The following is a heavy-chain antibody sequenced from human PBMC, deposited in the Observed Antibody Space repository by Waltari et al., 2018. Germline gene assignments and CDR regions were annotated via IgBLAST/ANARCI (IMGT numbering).Heavy chain of an antibody. Sequence: QLQLQESGPGPVKPPETLSLTCTVAGCSFSSSSYYWGWIRQPPGKGLEWIGSIYHSGSTYYNPSLKSRVTISVDTSKNQFSLKLSSVTAADTAVYYCARHPAMTIMLWYFDLWGRGTLVTVSS. CDR3: ARHPAMTIMLWYFDL. D-gene: IGHD2-8*01. V-gene: IGHV4-39*01. CDR1: GCSFSSSSYY. CDR2: IYHSGST. J-gene: IGHJ2*01.